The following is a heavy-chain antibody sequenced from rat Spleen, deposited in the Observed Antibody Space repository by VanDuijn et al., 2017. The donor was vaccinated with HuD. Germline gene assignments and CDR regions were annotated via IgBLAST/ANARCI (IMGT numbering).Heavy chain of an antibody. CDR2: ISYSGST. D-gene: IGHD1-12*02. CDR1: GYSITSNY. J-gene: IGHJ3*01. V-gene: IGHV3-1*01. CDR3: ARSDGVHYFLPFAD. Sequence: EVQLQESGPGLVKPSQSLSLTCSVTGYSITSNYWGWIRKFPGNKMELIGHISYSGSTNYNPSLKSRISITTDTSKNQFFLQVNSVTTDDTATYYCARSDGVHYFLPFADWGQGSLVTVSS.